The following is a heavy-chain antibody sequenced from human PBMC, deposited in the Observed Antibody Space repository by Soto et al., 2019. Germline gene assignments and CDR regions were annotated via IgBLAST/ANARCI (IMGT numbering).Heavy chain of an antibody. J-gene: IGHJ4*01. CDR3: AREVAY. CDR1: GSTFSNYG. CDR2: ISAYNGNT. V-gene: IGHV1-18*01. Sequence: ASGRGCCMASGSTFSNYGFYWVRQAPGQGLEWMGWISAYNGNTNYAQKLQGRVTMTTDTSTSTAYLELRSLRSDNTAVYYCAREVAYWG.